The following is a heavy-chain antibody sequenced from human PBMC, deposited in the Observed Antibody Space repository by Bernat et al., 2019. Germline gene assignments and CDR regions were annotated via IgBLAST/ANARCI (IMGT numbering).Heavy chain of an antibody. V-gene: IGHV3-11*06. CDR1: GFIFSDYY. CDR3: ARPGASGTYYDNWFDP. D-gene: IGHD3-10*01. CDR2: ISVTITYT. J-gene: IGHJ5*02. Sequence: QVQLVESGGGLVKPGGSLRLSCAASGFIFSDYYMNWIRQAPGKGLEWVSYISVTITYTNYSDSVKGRFTISRNNAKNSLYLQMNSLRAEDTAVYYCARPGASGTYYDNWFDPWGQGTLVTVSS.